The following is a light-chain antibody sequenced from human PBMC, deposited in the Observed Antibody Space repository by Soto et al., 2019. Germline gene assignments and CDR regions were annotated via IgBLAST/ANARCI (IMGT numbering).Light chain of an antibody. Sequence: EIVLTQSPGTLSLSPGERATLSCRASQSVSSSYLAWYQHKPGQAPRLLIYGASSRATGIPDRFSGSGSVTDFTLAISRLEPEGFAVYYCQQYDSSPLTFGGGTKVEI. V-gene: IGKV3-20*01. J-gene: IGKJ4*01. CDR2: GAS. CDR1: QSVSSSY. CDR3: QQYDSSPLT.